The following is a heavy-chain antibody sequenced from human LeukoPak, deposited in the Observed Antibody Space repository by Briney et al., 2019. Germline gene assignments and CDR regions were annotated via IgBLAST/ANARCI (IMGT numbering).Heavy chain of an antibody. Sequence: SETLSLTCTVSGGSISSYYWSWIRQPPGTGLEWIGYIYYSGSTNYNPSLKSRVTISVDTSKNQFSLKLSSVTAADTAVYYCARVRRYSGSYWFDPWGQGTLVTVSS. CDR3: ARVRRYSGSYWFDP. V-gene: IGHV4-59*01. CDR1: GGSISSYY. CDR2: IYYSGST. D-gene: IGHD1-26*01. J-gene: IGHJ5*02.